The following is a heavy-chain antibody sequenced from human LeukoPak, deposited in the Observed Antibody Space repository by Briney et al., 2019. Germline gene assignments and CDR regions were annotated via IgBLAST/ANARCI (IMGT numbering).Heavy chain of an antibody. D-gene: IGHD6-19*01. V-gene: IGHV3-21*01. J-gene: IGHJ4*02. CDR3: ARDESGYSNGWYVY. Sequence: GGSLRLSCAASGFIFSSYTMNWVRQAPGKGLEWVSSITSSSTYIYYADSVKGRFTISRDNAKNSLYLQMNSLRAEDTAVYYCARDESGYSNGWYVYWGQGTLVTVSS. CDR1: GFIFSSYT. CDR2: ITSSSTYI.